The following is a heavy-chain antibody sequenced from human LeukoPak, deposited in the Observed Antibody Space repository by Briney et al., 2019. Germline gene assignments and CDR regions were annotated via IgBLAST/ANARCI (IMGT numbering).Heavy chain of an antibody. Sequence: PGRSLRLSCAASGFTFSSYAMHWVRQAPGKGLEWVAVISYDGSNKYYADSVKGRFTISRDNSRNTLYLQMNSLRVEDTTVYYCARDSIPLAESYYQHYGLDVWGQGTTVSVSS. CDR2: ISYDGSNK. CDR1: GFTFSSYA. J-gene: IGHJ6*01. V-gene: IGHV3-30*04. D-gene: IGHD3-10*01. CDR3: ARDSIPLAESYYQHYGLDV.